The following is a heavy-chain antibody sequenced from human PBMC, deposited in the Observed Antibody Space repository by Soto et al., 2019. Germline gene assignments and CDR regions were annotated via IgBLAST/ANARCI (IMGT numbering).Heavy chain of an antibody. J-gene: IGHJ4*02. CDR3: AREGVHNYTEYYFAY. D-gene: IGHD3-10*01. V-gene: IGHV3-21*06. CDR2: ISGIRDYI. CDR1: GFTFSYYP. Sequence: EVQLVESGGGLVNPGGSLRLSCAASGFTFSYYPLHWVRRAPGKGLEWVSSISGIRDYIRYADSVKGRFTISRDNAKTSLYLQMNSLTAEDTAVYYCAREGVHNYTEYYFAYWGQGTLVTVSS.